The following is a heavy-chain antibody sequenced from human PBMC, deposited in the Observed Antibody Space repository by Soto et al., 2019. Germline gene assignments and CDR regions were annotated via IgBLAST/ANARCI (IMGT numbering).Heavy chain of an antibody. D-gene: IGHD2-15*01. CDR2: IYYSGST. J-gene: IGHJ6*03. Sequence: LQLQESGPGLVKPSETLSLTCTVSGGSISSSSYYWGWIRQPPGKGLEWIGSIYYSGSTYYNPSLKSRVTISVDTSKNQFALKLSSVTAADTAVYYCARLSPAAYYYYYYMDVWGKGTTVTVSS. CDR3: ARLSPAAYYYYYYMDV. V-gene: IGHV4-39*01. CDR1: GGSISSSSYY.